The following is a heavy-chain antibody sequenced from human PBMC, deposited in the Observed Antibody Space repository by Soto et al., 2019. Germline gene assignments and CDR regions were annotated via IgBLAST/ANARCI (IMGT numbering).Heavy chain of an antibody. Sequence: SLRLSCAASGFTFSNYGMHWVRQAPGKGLEWVAVISSDGSNKYYADSVKGRFTISRDTSKNTLYLQMNSLRAEDTAVYYCAKTAGEWSGYLFDAFDIWGQGTMVTVAS. CDR1: GFTFSNYG. D-gene: IGHD3-3*01. J-gene: IGHJ3*02. CDR3: AKTAGEWSGYLFDAFDI. V-gene: IGHV3-30*18. CDR2: ISSDGSNK.